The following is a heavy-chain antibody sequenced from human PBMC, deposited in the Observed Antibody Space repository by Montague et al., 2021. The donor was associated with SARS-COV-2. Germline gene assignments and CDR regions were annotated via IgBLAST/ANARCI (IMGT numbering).Heavy chain of an antibody. D-gene: IGHD6-13*01. J-gene: IGHJ3*02. CDR1: GGSISMYS. CDR2: IYNSGST. V-gene: IGHV4-59*01. CDR3: ARVGRGSSWYEVAFDI. Sequence: SETLSLTCTVSGGSISMYSWTWIRQPPGKGLEWIGYIYNSGSTNYNPSLTSRVTISVDTSKNQFSLKLRSVAAADTAVYYCARVGRGSSWYEVAFDIWGQGTMVTVSS.